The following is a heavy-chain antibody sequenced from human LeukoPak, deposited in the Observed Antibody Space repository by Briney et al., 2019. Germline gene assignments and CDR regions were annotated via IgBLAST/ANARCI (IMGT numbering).Heavy chain of an antibody. CDR3: ARDVQGDGYSFCDY. V-gene: IGHV3-66*01. J-gene: IGHJ4*02. CDR2: IYSCGNT. D-gene: IGHD5-24*01. Sequence: GGSLRLACAVSGIPVSCHDMNWVRQAPGKGLEWVSVIYSCGNTNFSDSVKGMFTISRDNSRNTLSLKMNNLRGEETAVYFCARDVQGDGYSFCDYWGLGIHVTVSS. CDR1: GIPVSCHD.